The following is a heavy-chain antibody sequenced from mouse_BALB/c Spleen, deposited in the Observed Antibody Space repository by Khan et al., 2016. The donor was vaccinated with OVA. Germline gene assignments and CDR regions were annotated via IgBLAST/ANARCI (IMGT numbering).Heavy chain of an antibody. CDR2: ISTYYGDA. Sequence: VQLQESGAELVRPGVSVKISCKGSGYTFTDFTMHWVKQSHAKSLEWIGVISTYYGDATYNQKFKGKATMTVDKSFSTAYMELARLTSEDSAIXYGGRGGGGDRFVYWGQGTLVTVSA. CDR1: GYTFTDFT. J-gene: IGHJ3*01. V-gene: IGHV1S137*01. CDR3: GRGGGGDRFVY.